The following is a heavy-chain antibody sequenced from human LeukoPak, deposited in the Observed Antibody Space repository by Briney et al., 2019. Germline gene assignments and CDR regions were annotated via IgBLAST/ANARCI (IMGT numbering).Heavy chain of an antibody. D-gene: IGHD3-9*01. Sequence: GGSLRLSCAASGFTFSSYAMHWVRQAPGKGLEWVAVISYDGSNKYYADSVKGRFTISRDNSKNTLYLQMNSLRVEDTAVYFCAKDRGHALRYFDSWGQGTLVSVSS. V-gene: IGHV3-30*04. CDR2: ISYDGSNK. J-gene: IGHJ4*02. CDR3: AKDRGHALRYFDS. CDR1: GFTFSSYA.